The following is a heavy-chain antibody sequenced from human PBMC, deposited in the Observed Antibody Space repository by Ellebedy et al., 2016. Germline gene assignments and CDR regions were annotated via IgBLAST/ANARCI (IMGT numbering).Heavy chain of an antibody. J-gene: IGHJ6*03. V-gene: IGHV3-74*01. CDR3: ATSIKDQALFSYYYMDV. Sequence: GESLKISXAASGFTFSSHWMHWVRQSPGKGLVWVSRMNSDGSITTYSDSVKGRFTISRDNAKNTLYLQMNSLRPEDTAVYYCATSIKDQALFSYYYMDVWGKGTTVTVSS. CDR1: GFTFSSHW. CDR2: MNSDGSIT. D-gene: IGHD3-10*02.